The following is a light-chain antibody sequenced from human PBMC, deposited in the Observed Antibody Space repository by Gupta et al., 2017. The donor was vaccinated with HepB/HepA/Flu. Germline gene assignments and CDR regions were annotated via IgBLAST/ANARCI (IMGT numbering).Light chain of an antibody. CDR1: QSIAGF. Sequence: DIQMTQSPSSLSAFVGDRVTITCRASQSIAGFLNWYQQKPGKAPKLLISAASTLQSGAPSRFSGSGSGTEFALTINSLQSEDYESYYYQQSSSNPLAFGGGTKVEIK. CDR2: AAS. CDR3: QQSSSNPLA. V-gene: IGKV1-39*01. J-gene: IGKJ4*01.